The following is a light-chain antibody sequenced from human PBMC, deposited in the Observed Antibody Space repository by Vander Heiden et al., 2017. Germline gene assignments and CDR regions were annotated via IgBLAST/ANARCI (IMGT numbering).Light chain of an antibody. CDR2: WAS. Sequence: DIVMTQSPDSLAVSLGERATINCKSSQSVLYSSNNKNYLAWYQQKPGQPPNLLIYWASTRESGVPDRFSGSGSGTDFTLTISSLQAEDVAVYYCQQEDDTPQTFGQGTKVEIK. CDR1: QSVLYSSNNKNY. J-gene: IGKJ1*01. CDR3: QQEDDTPQT. V-gene: IGKV4-1*01.